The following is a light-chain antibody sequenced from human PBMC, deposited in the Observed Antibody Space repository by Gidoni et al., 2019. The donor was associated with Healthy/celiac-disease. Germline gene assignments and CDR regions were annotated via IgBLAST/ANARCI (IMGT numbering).Light chain of an antibody. V-gene: IGKV1-5*03. CDR3: QQYNSYSWT. J-gene: IGKJ1*01. CDR1: QSISSW. CDR2: K. Sequence: DIQMTQSPSTLSASVGDRVTITCRASQSISSWLAWYQQKPRKAPKLLIYKASRFSGSGSGTEFTLTISSLQPDDFATYYCQQYNSYSWTFGQGTKVEIK.